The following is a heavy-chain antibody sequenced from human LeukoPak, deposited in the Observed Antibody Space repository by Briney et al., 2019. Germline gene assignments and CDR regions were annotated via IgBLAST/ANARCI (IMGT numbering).Heavy chain of an antibody. Sequence: GGALRLFCAASGFTFSSNAMSWVGKGSSQVLEWLSDISGSGGSTYDADSVKGGFTISRDNSKNTLYLQMNSLRAEDTAVYCCANLSLWGQGTIVTVSS. CDR2: ISGSGGST. CDR1: GFTFSSNA. V-gene: IGHV3-23*01. CDR3: ANLSL. J-gene: IGHJ3*01.